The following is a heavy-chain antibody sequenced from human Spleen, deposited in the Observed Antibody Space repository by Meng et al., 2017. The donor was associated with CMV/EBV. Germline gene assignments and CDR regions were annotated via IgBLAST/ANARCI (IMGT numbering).Heavy chain of an antibody. J-gene: IGHJ4*02. Sequence: GGSLRLSCAASGFTFSSYEMNWVRQAPGKGLEWVSYISSSGSTIYYADSVKGRFTISRDNAKDSLYLQMDSLRAEDTALYYCARSGISTMSFDYWGQGTVVTVSS. CDR2: ISSSGSTI. CDR1: GFTFSSYE. V-gene: IGHV3-48*03. CDR3: ARSGISTMSFDY. D-gene: IGHD3-22*01.